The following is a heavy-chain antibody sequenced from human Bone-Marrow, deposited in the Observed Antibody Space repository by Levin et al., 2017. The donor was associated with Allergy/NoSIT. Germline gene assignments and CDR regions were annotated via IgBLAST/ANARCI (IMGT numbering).Heavy chain of an antibody. CDR2: IKQDGSEK. CDR3: ARDGHYYDSSYREKNVFDI. J-gene: IGHJ3*02. CDR1: GFTFSSYW. D-gene: IGHD3-22*01. V-gene: IGHV3-7*01. Sequence: GGSLRLSCAASGFTFSSYWMNWVRQAPGKGLEWVANIKQDGSEKYYVDSVKGRFTISRDNAKNSLYLQMNSLRAGDTAVYYCARDGHYYDSSYREKNVFDIWGQGTMVTVSS.